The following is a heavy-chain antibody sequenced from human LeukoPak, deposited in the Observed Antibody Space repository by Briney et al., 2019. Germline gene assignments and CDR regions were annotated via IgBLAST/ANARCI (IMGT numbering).Heavy chain of an antibody. CDR2: ISGSGGST. J-gene: IGHJ4*02. CDR1: GFTFSSYA. V-gene: IGHV3-23*01. Sequence: GGSLRLSCAASGFTFSSYAMSWVRQAPGKGLEWVSAISGSGGSTYYADSVKGRFTISRDNSKNTLYLQMNSLRAEDTAVYYCAKDYLDGSGSYYSIGFDYWGQGTRVTVSS. CDR3: AKDYLDGSGSYYSIGFDY. D-gene: IGHD3-10*01.